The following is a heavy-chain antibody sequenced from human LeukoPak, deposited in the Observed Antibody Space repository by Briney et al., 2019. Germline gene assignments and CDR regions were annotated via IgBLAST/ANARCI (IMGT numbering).Heavy chain of an antibody. CDR1: GFTFSIHG. CDR3: ARPRGFCSGGDCYADYGMDV. D-gene: IGHD2-21*02. V-gene: IGHV3-33*01. J-gene: IGHJ6*02. Sequence: GRCLRLSCAASGFTFSIHGIHWVRQAPGKGLEWVALIYYDGSNKYYADSVKGRFTISRDNSKNTLYLQINNLRAEDAGVYYCARPRGFCSGGDCYADYGMDVWGQGTTVTVSS. CDR2: IYYDGSNK.